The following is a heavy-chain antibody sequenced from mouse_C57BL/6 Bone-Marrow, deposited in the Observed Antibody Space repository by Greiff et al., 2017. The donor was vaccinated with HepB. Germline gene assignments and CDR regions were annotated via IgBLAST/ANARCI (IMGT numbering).Heavy chain of an antibody. V-gene: IGHV14-2*01. CDR1: GFNIKDYY. Sequence: EVKLVESGAELVKPGASVKLSCTASGFNIKDYYMPWVKQRTEQGLEWIGRIDPEDGETKYAPKFQGKATITADTSSNTAYLQLSSLTSEDTAVYYCARSDSYSNYVGYFDYWGQGTTLTVSS. CDR2: IDPEDGET. D-gene: IGHD2-5*01. CDR3: ARSDSYSNYVGYFDY. J-gene: IGHJ2*01.